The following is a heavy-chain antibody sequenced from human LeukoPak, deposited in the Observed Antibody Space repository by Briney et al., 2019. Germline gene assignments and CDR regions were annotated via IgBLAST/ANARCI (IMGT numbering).Heavy chain of an antibody. J-gene: IGHJ4*02. Sequence: GGSLRLSCAASGFTFSSYAMSWVRQAPGKGLEWVSAISGSGGSTYYADSVKGRFTISRDNSKNTLYLQMNSLRAEDTAVYYCATLIVVVTAAQYYFDYWGQGTLVTVSS. CDR3: ATLIVVVTAAQYYFDY. V-gene: IGHV3-23*01. CDR1: GFTFSSYA. CDR2: ISGSGGST. D-gene: IGHD2-21*02.